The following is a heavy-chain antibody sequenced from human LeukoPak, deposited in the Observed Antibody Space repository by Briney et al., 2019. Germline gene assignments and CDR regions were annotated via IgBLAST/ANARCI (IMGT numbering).Heavy chain of an antibody. J-gene: IGHJ5*02. Sequence: ASVKVSCKASGYTFTSYGISWVRQAPGQGLEWMGWISAYNGNTNYAQKLQGRVNMATDTSTSTAYMELRSLRSDDTAVYYCARGASYYYHSSGYYWFDPWGQGTLVTVSS. CDR2: ISAYNGNT. CDR3: ARGASYYYHSSGYYWFDP. D-gene: IGHD3-22*01. CDR1: GYTFTSYG. V-gene: IGHV1-18*01.